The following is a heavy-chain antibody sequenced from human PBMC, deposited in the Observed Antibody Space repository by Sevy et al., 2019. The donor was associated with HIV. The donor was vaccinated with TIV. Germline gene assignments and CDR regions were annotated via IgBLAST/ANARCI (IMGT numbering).Heavy chain of an antibody. J-gene: IGHJ6*03. Sequence: GGSLRLSCAASGFTVDEYGMSWVRQAPGKGLEWVSGINWNGGSAGYADSVKGRFTISRDNAKNSLYLQMNSLRAEDTALYYCARRRRITMVRGVAANQYYYYYYMDVWGKGTTVTVSS. CDR3: ARRRRITMVRGVAANQYYYYYYMDV. D-gene: IGHD3-10*01. CDR2: INWNGGSA. V-gene: IGHV3-20*04. CDR1: GFTVDEYG.